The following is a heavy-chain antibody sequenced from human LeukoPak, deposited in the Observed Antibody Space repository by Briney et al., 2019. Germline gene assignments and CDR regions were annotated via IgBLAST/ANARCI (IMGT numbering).Heavy chain of an antibody. D-gene: IGHD4-11*01. CDR3: STYDYRTPTIGDV. V-gene: IGHV3-15*01. J-gene: IGHJ6*04. CDR1: GFTFSNAW. Sequence: GGSLRLSCAASGFTFSNAWMSWVRQAPGKGLEWVGRIKSKTDGGTTEYAAPIKGRFTISRDDSKNTLYLQMNSLKTEDTAVYYCSTYDYRTPTIGDVWGKGTTVTVSS. CDR2: IKSKTDGGTT.